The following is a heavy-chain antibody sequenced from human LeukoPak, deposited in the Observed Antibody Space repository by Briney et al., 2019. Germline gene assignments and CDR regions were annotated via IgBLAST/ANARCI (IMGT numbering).Heavy chain of an antibody. V-gene: IGHV3-7*01. CDR1: GLTFSGNW. CDR3: ARQPFDY. Sequence: GGSLRFSCTAAGLTFSGNWMSWVGQGPGKGLEWVANIKQDGSEKYYVDSVKGRFTISRDNAKNSVYLQMNSLRGEDTGVYYCARQPFDYWGQGTLVTVSS. CDR2: IKQDGSEK. J-gene: IGHJ4*02.